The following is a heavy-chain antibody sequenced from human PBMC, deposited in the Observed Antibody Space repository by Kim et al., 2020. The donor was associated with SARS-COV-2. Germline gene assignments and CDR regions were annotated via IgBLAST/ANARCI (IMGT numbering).Heavy chain of an antibody. CDR1: GGSITSSNYY. J-gene: IGHJ4*01. Sequence: SETLSLTCSVSGGSITSSNYYWSWIRQHPGKGLEWIGYIYHNGDTYYNPSLKSRPTMSMDTSKNQFSLRLSSGTAADSAVYYGARAVVLRFLEWSPLDY. D-gene: IGHD3-3*01. CDR2: IYHNGDT. V-gene: IGHV4-31*03. CDR3: ARAVVLRFLEWSPLDY.